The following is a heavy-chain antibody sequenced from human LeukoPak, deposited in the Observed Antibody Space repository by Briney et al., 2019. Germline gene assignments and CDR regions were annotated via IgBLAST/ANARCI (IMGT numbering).Heavy chain of an antibody. CDR2: IYYSGST. CDR3: ARDYCGGDCYSAPWFDP. D-gene: IGHD2-21*01. Sequence: SETLSLTCTVSGGSISSYYWSWIRQPPGKGLEWIGYIYYSGSTNYNPSLTSRVTISVDTSKNQCSLKLSSVTAADTAVYYCARDYCGGDCYSAPWFDPWGQGTLVTVSS. CDR1: GGSISSYY. J-gene: IGHJ5*02. V-gene: IGHV4-59*01.